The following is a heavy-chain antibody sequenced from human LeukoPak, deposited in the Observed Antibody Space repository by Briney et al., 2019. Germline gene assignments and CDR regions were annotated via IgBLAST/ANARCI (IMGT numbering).Heavy chain of an antibody. J-gene: IGHJ6*03. CDR3: ARASTGYCSSTSCSHYHYYMDV. D-gene: IGHD2-2*01. CDR2: IYHSGST. V-gene: IGHV4-4*02. CDR1: GGSISSSNW. Sequence: SGTLSLTCAVSGGSISSSNWWSWVRQPPGKGLEWIGEIYHSGSTNYNPSLKSRVTISVDKSKNQFSLKLSSVTAADTAVYYRARASTGYCSSTSCSHYHYYMDVWGKGTTVTVSS.